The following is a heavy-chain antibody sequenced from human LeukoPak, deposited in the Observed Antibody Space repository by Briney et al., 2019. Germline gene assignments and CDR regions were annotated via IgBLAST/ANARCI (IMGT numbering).Heavy chain of an antibody. CDR1: GGSFSGYY. V-gene: IGHV4-34*01. D-gene: IGHD3-10*01. J-gene: IGHJ6*02. Sequence: SETLSLTCAVYGGSFSGYYWSWIRQPPGKGLEWIGEINHSGSTNYNPSLKSRVTISVDTPKNQFSLKLSSVTAADTAVYYCARGVAGVPVDVWGQGTTVTVSS. CDR2: INHSGST. CDR3: ARGVAGVPVDV.